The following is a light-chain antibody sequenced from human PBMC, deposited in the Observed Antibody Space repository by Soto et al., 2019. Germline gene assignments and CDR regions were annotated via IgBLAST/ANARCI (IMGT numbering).Light chain of an antibody. J-gene: IGLJ1*01. CDR2: EVT. V-gene: IGLV2-8*01. Sequence: HSVLTQPPSASGSPGRSVASACTGTGSDVGGYNFVSWYQHHPGKAPKLMIYEVTRRPSGVPDRFSGSKSANTASLTVSGLLAEDEADYYCASYAGGNQVFGTGTKVTVL. CDR3: ASYAGGNQV. CDR1: GSDVGGYNF.